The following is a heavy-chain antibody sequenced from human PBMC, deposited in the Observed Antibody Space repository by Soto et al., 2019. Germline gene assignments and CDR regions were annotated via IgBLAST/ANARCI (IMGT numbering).Heavy chain of an antibody. J-gene: IGHJ4*02. V-gene: IGHV3-33*01. Sequence: QVQLVESGGGVVQPGRSLRLSCAASGFTFSSYGMHWVRQAPGKGLEWVAVIWSDGSNKYYADSVKGRLTISRDNSYYTLYLQMNSLRAEDTAVYYCAREFWSGPFDYWGQGTLVTVSS. CDR2: IWSDGSNK. CDR3: AREFWSGPFDY. CDR1: GFTFSSYG. D-gene: IGHD3-3*01.